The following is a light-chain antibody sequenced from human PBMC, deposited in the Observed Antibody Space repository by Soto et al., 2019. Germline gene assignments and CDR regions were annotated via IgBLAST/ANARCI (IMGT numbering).Light chain of an antibody. CDR3: QQRSNWRIA. CDR2: DTS. CDR1: QSVSSSY. V-gene: IGKV3D-20*02. Sequence: EIVLTQSPGTVSWSPGERATLSCTACQSVSSSYLAWYQQKPGQAPRLLISDTSNRATGIPARFSGSGSGTHFTLTISRVEPEDLAVYYCQQRSNWRIAFGQGTRLEIK. J-gene: IGKJ5*01.